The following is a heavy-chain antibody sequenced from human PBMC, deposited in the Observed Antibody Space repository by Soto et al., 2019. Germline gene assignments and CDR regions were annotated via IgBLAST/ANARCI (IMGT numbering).Heavy chain of an antibody. V-gene: IGHV3-30*18. Sequence: PGGSLRLSCAASGFTFSSYGMHWVRQAPGKGLEWVAVISYDGSNKYYADSVKGRFTISRDNSKNTLYLQMNSLRAEDTAVYYCAKEAPYCYCSSTSCTHCHFDYWGQGTLVTVSS. D-gene: IGHD2-2*01. CDR3: AKEAPYCYCSSTSCTHCHFDY. CDR1: GFTFSSYG. CDR2: ISYDGSNK. J-gene: IGHJ4*02.